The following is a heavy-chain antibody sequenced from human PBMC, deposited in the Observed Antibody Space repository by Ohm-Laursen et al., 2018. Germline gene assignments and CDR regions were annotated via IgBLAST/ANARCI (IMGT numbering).Heavy chain of an antibody. J-gene: IGHJ5*02. CDR2: TYYRSKWYN. CDR3: ARERDYNDNAGIKGYFDP. D-gene: IGHD3-22*01. CDR1: GDSVSSKSAA. V-gene: IGHV6-1*01. Sequence: QTLSLTCALSGDSVSSKSAAWNWIRQSPSRGLEWLGRTYYRSKWYNDYAVSVKSRITVNPDTSKNQFSLQLNSVTPEDTAVYYCARERDYNDNAGIKGYFDPWGQGTLVTVSS.